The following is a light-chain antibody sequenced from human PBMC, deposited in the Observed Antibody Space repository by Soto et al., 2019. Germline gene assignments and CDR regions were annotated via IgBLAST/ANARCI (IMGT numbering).Light chain of an antibody. V-gene: IGKV1-5*03. Sequence: DIQMTQSPSTLSASVGDRVTITCRASQSISSWLAWYQQKPGKAPKLLIYKASSLESGVPSRFSGSGSGTEFTLPISSLQPDDFATYYCQQFNNYPWTFGQGTRVEI. CDR3: QQFNNYPWT. CDR2: KAS. J-gene: IGKJ1*01. CDR1: QSISSW.